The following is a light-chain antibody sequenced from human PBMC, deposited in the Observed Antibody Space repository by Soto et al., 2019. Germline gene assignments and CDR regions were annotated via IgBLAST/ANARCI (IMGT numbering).Light chain of an antibody. CDR3: QQYGSSRT. J-gene: IGKJ1*01. V-gene: IGKV3-20*01. CDR1: ETVSSSY. CDR2: GAS. Sequence: EIVLTQSPGTLSPSQGERATLSCRASETVSSSYLAWYQQKPGQAPRLLIYGASSRATGIPDRVSGSGSGTNFTLTISRLEPEDFAVYYCQQYGSSRTFGQGTKVDI.